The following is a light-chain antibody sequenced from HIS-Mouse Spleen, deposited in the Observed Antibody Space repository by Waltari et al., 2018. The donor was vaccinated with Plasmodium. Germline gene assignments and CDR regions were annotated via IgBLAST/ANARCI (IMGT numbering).Light chain of an antibody. CDR3: QQYNNWPPYT. CDR1: QSVSSN. CDR2: GAS. V-gene: IGKV3-15*01. J-gene: IGKJ2*01. Sequence: EIVMPQSPPTLSVSPGERATLSRRASQSVSSNLAWYQQKPGQAPRPLIYGASTRATGIPARFSGSGSGTEFTLTISSLQSEDFAVYYCQQYNNWPPYTFGQGTKLEIK.